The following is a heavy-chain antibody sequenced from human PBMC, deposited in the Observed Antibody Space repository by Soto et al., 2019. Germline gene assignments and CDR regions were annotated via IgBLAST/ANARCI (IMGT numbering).Heavy chain of an antibody. CDR3: VRATYFSDSSGYTRCLDY. V-gene: IGHV3-72*01. CDR1: GFTLSYHY. CDR2: SRDKPQGYST. J-gene: IGHJ4*02. D-gene: IGHD3-22*01. Sequence: TGGSLRLSCAGSGFTLSYHYIDWVRQGTGKGLEWVGRSRDKPQGYSTAYAASVKGRFTTSRDESKNSAYLQMNSLKTEDTAVYYCVRATYFSDSSGYTRCLDYWGQGTLVTVSS.